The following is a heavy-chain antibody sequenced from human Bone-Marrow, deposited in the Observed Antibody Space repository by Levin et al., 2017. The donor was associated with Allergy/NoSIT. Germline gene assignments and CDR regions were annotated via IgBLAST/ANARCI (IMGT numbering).Heavy chain of an antibody. D-gene: IGHD3-10*01. Sequence: PAGGSLRLSCAASGFAFNTYAMYWVRLAPGKGLEWVSGISARGETTYYAESVKGRFSISRDNSENTLYLQMNSLRAEDTAFYYCAKDREQVWFGGHIRAFDSWGQGTQVTVSS. CDR3: AKDREQVWFGGHIRAFDS. CDR2: ISARGETT. J-gene: IGHJ4*02. V-gene: IGHV3-23*01. CDR1: GFAFNTYA.